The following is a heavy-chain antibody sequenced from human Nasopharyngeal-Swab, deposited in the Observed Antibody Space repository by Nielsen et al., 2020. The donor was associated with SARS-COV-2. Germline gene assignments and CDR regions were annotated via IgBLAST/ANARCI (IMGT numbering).Heavy chain of an antibody. V-gene: IGHV4-59*01. D-gene: IGHD2-15*01. J-gene: IGHJ6*03. CDR2: IYNSGST. CDR1: GGSISSYY. CDR3: ARVSFRTSNIVVVPYYYMDV. Sequence: SETLSLTCTVSGGSISSYYWSWIRQPPGKGLEWIWDIYNSGSTNYNPSLKSRVTISVDTSKNQFSLKLSSVTAADTAVYYCARVSFRTSNIVVVPYYYMDVWGKGTTVTVSS.